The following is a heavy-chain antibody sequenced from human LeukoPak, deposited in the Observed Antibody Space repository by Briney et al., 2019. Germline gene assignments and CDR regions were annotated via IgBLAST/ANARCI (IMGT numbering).Heavy chain of an antibody. CDR2: INHSGST. CDR3: ARTGYCSGGSCYANWFDP. Sequence: SETLSLTCAVYGGSFSGYYWSWIRQPPGKGLEWIGEINHSGSTNYNPSLKSRVTISVDTSKNQFSLKLSCVTAADTAVYYCARTGYCSGGSCYANWFDPWGQGTLVTVSS. CDR1: GGSFSGYY. J-gene: IGHJ5*02. V-gene: IGHV4-34*01. D-gene: IGHD2-15*01.